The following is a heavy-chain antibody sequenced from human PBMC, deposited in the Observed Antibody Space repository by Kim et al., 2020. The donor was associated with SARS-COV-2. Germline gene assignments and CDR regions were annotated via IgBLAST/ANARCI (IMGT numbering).Heavy chain of an antibody. CDR3: AKLPYNTVCCGFYWFDP. CDR1: GFTFSSFA. CDR2: ISRSGNSV. Sequence: GGSLRLSCAASGFTFSSFAMSWVRQAPGKGLEWVSAISRSGNSVYYADSVKGRFTISRDNSKNTLYLQMNSLRAEDTAVYYCAKLPYNTVCCGFYWFDPWGQGTLVTVSS. V-gene: IGHV3-23*01. J-gene: IGHJ5*02. D-gene: IGHD3-3*01.